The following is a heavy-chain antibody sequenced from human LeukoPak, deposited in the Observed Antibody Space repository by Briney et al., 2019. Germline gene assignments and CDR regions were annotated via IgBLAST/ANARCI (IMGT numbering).Heavy chain of an antibody. CDR1: GFTFSSYS. Sequence: GGSLRLSCAASGFTFSSYSMNWVRQAPGKGLEWVSSISSSSSYIYYADSVKGRFTISRDTSQNTLYLQMSSLRAEDTAVYYCAKGTIGFDHWGQGTLVTVSS. CDR3: AKGTIGFDH. V-gene: IGHV3-21*04. D-gene: IGHD4/OR15-4a*01. CDR2: ISSSSSYI. J-gene: IGHJ4*02.